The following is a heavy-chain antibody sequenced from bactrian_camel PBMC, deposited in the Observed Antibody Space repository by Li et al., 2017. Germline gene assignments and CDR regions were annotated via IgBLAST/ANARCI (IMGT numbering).Heavy chain of an antibody. Sequence: DVQLVESGGGAVQTGGSLRLTCTAVGLTFEGGNQGWYRETPGNEFELVSSIAPDGSRWYADSVKGRFTISRDNAKNTLYLQLNSLKTEDTAMYYCAKGGGSWFDGPLNYWGQGTQVTVS. CDR2: IAPDGSR. D-gene: IGHD6*01. J-gene: IGHJ4*01. V-gene: IGHV3-1*01. CDR1: GLTFEGGN. CDR3: AKGGGSWFDGPLNY.